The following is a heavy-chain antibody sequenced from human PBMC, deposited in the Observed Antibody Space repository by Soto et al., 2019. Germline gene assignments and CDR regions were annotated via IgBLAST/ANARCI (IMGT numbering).Heavy chain of an antibody. J-gene: IGHJ4*02. CDR3: ARGKSF. CDR1: GYTFSTFE. CDR2: INPNNGDT. Sequence: QGQLVQSGDEVKKPGASVKLSCKVSGYTFSTFEFSWVRQAPGQGLEWMGCINPNNGDTSYAQKFQGRVTILADTSTPTAYMELRSLRADDTAMYYCARGKSFWGQGTLVTVSS. V-gene: IGHV1-18*01.